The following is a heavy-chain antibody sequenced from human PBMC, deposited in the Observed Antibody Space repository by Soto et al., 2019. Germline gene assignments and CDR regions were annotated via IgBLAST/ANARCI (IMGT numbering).Heavy chain of an antibody. CDR1: GFTFSTYG. Sequence: QVHLVESGGGVVQPGRSLRLSCAASGFTFSTYGMHWVRQAPGKGLEWVAFISYDGRNTDFAESVKGRVTISRDNSKNTLFLQMNSLRVEDRAVYYCAKGYGGQRLTRGDAFDFWGQGTMVTVS. CDR2: ISYDGRNT. D-gene: IGHD2-2*01. J-gene: IGHJ3*01. V-gene: IGHV3-30*18. CDR3: AKGYGGQRLTRGDAFDF.